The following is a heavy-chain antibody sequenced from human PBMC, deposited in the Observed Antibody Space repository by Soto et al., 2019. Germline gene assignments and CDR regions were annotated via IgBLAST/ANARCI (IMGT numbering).Heavy chain of an antibody. CDR2: IYHSGST. D-gene: IGHD3-22*01. Sequence: SETLSLTCAVSGGSISSSNWWSWVRQPPGKGLEWIGEIYHSGSTNYNPSLKSRVTISVDKSKNQFSLKLSSVTAADTAVYYCATHYYDSSGSEPYFDPWGQGALVTVSS. CDR3: ATHYYDSSGSEPYFDP. V-gene: IGHV4-4*02. J-gene: IGHJ5*02. CDR1: GGSISSSNW.